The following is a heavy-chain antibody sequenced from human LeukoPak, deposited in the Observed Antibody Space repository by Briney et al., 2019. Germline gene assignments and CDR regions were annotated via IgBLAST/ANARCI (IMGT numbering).Heavy chain of an antibody. J-gene: IGHJ4*02. CDR3: ARQTEVFDY. Sequence: GGSLRLSCAASGFTFTNYALHWVRQAPGKGLEYVSAISPNGGSTSYANSVKGRFTISRDNSKNTVSLQMGSLTADDMAVYYCARQTEVFDYWGQGTLVTVSS. CDR1: GFTFTNYA. V-gene: IGHV3-64*01. CDR2: ISPNGGST.